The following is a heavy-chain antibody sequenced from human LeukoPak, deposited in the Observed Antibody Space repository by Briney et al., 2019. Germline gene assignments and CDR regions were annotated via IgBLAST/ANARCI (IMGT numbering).Heavy chain of an antibody. D-gene: IGHD2-21*01. J-gene: IGHJ5*02. CDR1: GFSFSNYA. CDR3: AKESDTYSSSWFDA. CDR2: LSDNGGSP. V-gene: IGHV3-23*01. Sequence: PGGSLRLSCAASGFSFSNYAISWIRQAPGKGLEWVSSLSDNGGSPYYADSVKGRFTISRDNSKNTLHLHMNSLRVEDTAVYYCAKESDTYSSSWFDAWSEPTPLTASS.